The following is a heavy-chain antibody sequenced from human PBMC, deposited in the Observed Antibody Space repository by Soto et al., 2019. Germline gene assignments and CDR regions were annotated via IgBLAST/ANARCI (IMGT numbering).Heavy chain of an antibody. D-gene: IGHD2-15*01. Sequence: ASVKVSCKASGYTSTSYGIHWVRQAPGQGLEWMGWIRAYNGNTNYPQKFQGRVTMTTDTSTSTVYMELRSLRSEDTAVYYCARGSLPSCGAGTCYYYGLDVWGQGTTVTVSS. CDR1: GYTSTSYG. J-gene: IGHJ6*02. CDR3: ARGSLPSCGAGTCYYYGLDV. V-gene: IGHV1-18*01. CDR2: IRAYNGNT.